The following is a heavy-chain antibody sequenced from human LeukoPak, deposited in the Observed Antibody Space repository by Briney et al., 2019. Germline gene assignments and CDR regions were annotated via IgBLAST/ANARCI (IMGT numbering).Heavy chain of an antibody. CDR2: INNDGSNT. D-gene: IGHD6-13*01. J-gene: IGHJ6*02. CDR3: ARDLTAAGTETYYYYYGMDV. Sequence: GGSLRLSCAASGFTFSSYWMRWVRQAPGKGLVWISRINNDGSNTDYADSVKGRFTISRDNSKNTLYLQMNSLRAEDTAVYYCARDLTAAGTETYYYYYGMDVWGQGTTVTVSS. V-gene: IGHV3-74*01. CDR1: GFTFSSYW.